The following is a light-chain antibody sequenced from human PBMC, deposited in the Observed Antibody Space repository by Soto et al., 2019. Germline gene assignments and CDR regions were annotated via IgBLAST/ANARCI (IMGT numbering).Light chain of an antibody. J-gene: IGKJ2*01. CDR2: KSS. CDR3: QQYNRLIT. V-gene: IGKV1-5*03. CDR1: QTISSW. Sequence: DIQMTQSPSTLSGSVGDRVTIACRASQTISSWLAWYQQKPGRAPKLLIYKSSILESGVSSRFSGSGYGTDFTLSINNLQPDDFATYYCQQYNRLITFGQGTKVDVK.